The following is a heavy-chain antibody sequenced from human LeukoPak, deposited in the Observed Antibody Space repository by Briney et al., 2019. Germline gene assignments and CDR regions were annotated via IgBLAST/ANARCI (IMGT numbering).Heavy chain of an antibody. Sequence: SVKVSCKASGGTFSSYAISWVRQAPGQGLEWMGGIIPIFGTANYAQKFQGRVTITTDESTSTAYMELSSLRSEDTAVYYCARGGITGTTLFAFDYWGQGTLVTVSS. J-gene: IGHJ4*02. V-gene: IGHV1-69*05. CDR2: IIPIFGTA. CDR1: GGTFSSYA. D-gene: IGHD1-7*01. CDR3: ARGGITGTTLFAFDY.